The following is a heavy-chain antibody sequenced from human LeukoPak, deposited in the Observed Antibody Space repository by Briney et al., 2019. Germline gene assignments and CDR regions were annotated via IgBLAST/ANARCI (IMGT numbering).Heavy chain of an antibody. J-gene: IGHJ4*02. V-gene: IGHV3-15*07. CDR1: GFTFSNAW. CDR3: TTDAAYCGGDCY. Sequence: GGSLRLSCAASGFTFSNAWMNWSRQPPGKGRRGAGRIKSKTDGGTTDYAAPVKGRFTISRDDSKNTLYLQMNSLKTEDTAVYYCTTDAAYCGGDCYWGQGTLVTVSS. CDR2: IKSKTDGGTT. D-gene: IGHD2-21*02.